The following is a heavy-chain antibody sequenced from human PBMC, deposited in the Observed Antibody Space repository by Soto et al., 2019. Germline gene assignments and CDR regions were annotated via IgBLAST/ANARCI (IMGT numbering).Heavy chain of an antibody. CDR1: GFTFSSYG. D-gene: IGHD6-6*01. Sequence: GGSLRLSCAASGFTFSSYGMHWVRQAPGKGLEWVAVISYDGSNKYYADSVKGRFTISRDNSKNTLYLQMNSLRAEDTAVYYCAILVSSYSSSDYWGQGTLVTVSS. CDR3: AILVSSYSSSDY. CDR2: ISYDGSNK. V-gene: IGHV3-30*03. J-gene: IGHJ4*02.